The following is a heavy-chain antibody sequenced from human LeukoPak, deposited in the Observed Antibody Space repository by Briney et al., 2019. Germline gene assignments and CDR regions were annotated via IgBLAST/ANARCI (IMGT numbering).Heavy chain of an antibody. CDR2: IDHSGST. CDR1: GGSFSGYY. V-gene: IGHV4-34*01. CDR3: ARRNDYYDSSGYGSGAFDAFDI. J-gene: IGHJ3*02. D-gene: IGHD3-22*01. Sequence: SETLSLTCAVYGGSFSGYYWSWIRQPPGKGLEWIGEIDHSGSTDYNPSLKSRVTISVDTSKNQFSLKLSSVTAADAAVYYCARRNDYYDSSGYGSGAFDAFDIWGQGTMVTVSS.